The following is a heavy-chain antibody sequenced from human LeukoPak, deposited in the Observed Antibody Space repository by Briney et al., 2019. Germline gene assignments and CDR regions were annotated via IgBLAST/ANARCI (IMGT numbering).Heavy chain of an antibody. D-gene: IGHD2-2*01. CDR1: GFTFRSYG. CDR3: ARAYCSSTSCSFDY. J-gene: IGHJ4*02. Sequence: GGSLRLSCAASGFTFRSYGMHWVRQAPGKGLEWVAVVSYDGSNKYYADSVKGRFTISRDNAKNSLYLQMNSLRAEDTAVYYCARAYCSSTSCSFDYWGQGTLVTVSS. CDR2: VSYDGSNK. V-gene: IGHV3-30*03.